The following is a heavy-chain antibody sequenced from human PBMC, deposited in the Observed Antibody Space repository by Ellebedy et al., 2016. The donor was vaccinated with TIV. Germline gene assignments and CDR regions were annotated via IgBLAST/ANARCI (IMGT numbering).Heavy chain of an antibody. J-gene: IGHJ4*02. CDR2: ISGSGGST. Sequence: GESLKISXAASGFTFSSYAMSWVRQAPGKGLEWVSAISGSGGSTYYADSVKGRFTISRDNSKNTLYLQMNSLRAEDTAVYYCADQGLRSDWGQGTLVTVSS. V-gene: IGHV3-23*01. CDR1: GFTFSSYA. CDR3: ADQGLRSD.